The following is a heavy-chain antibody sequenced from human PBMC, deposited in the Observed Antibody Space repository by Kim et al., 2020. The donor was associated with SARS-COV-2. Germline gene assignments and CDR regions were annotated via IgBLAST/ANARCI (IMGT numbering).Heavy chain of an antibody. J-gene: IGHJ6*02. V-gene: IGHV3-7*04. CDR3: AKGFRITIFGGGLDGMDV. D-gene: IGHD3-3*01. Sequence: KGRVTISRDNAKNSLYLQMNSLRAEDTAVYYCAKGFRITIFGGGLDGMDVWGQGTTVSVSS.